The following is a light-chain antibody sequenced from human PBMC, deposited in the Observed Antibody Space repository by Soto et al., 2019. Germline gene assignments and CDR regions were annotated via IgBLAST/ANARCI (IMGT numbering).Light chain of an antibody. CDR2: GAS. V-gene: IGKV3-20*01. CDR1: QSVSSSY. J-gene: IGKJ2*01. CDR3: QQYGSSPGYT. Sequence: EIVLTQSPGTLSLSPGERATLSCRASQSVSSSYLASYQQKPGQAPRLLIYGASSRATGIPDRFSGSGSGTDFTLTISRLEPEDFAVYYCQQYGSSPGYTFGQGTKLEIK.